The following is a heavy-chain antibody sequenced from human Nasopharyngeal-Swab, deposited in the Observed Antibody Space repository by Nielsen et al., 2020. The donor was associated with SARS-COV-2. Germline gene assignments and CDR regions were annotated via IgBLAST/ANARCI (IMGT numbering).Heavy chain of an antibody. CDR2: IIPISGTA. Sequence: SVKVSCKASGDTFISYAFSWVRQAPGQGLEWVGGIIPISGTAHYAQKFQGRVTITADKPTSTAYMDLTSLRSDDTAVYYCARDPAFKDPANGNYYYYGMDVWGQGTTVTVSS. J-gene: IGHJ6*02. V-gene: IGHV1-69*06. CDR3: ARDPAFKDPANGNYYYYGMDV. CDR1: GDTFISYA. D-gene: IGHD1-14*01.